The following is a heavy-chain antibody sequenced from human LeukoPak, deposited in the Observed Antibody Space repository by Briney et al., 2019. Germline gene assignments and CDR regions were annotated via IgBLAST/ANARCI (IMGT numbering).Heavy chain of an antibody. Sequence: SETLSLTCIVSGASISSYYWSWIRQPPGKGLEWIGYISYSGSIDYNPSLTGRVTISVDTSKSQFSLNLSSVTAADTAVYYCARLHYYYDSSGYYLYYFDYWGQGTLVTVSS. CDR1: GASISSYY. V-gene: IGHV4-59*08. CDR3: ARLHYYYDSSGYYLYYFDY. CDR2: ISYSGSI. D-gene: IGHD3-22*01. J-gene: IGHJ4*02.